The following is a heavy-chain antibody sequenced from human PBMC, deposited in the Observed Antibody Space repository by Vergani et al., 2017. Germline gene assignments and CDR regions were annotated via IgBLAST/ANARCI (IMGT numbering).Heavy chain of an antibody. CDR2: IRYDGSNK. Sequence: QEQLLQSGGGVVQPGGSLRLSCIGSGYTFGHFDMHWVRQAPGKGLAWVAFIRYDGSNKYYADSVKGRFTISRDNSKNTLYLQMNSLRAEDTAVYYCAKDRYGGNSMDYFDYWGQGTLVTVSS. CDR3: AKDRYGGNSMDYFDY. J-gene: IGHJ4*02. D-gene: IGHD4-23*01. CDR1: GYTFGHFD. V-gene: IGHV3-30*02.